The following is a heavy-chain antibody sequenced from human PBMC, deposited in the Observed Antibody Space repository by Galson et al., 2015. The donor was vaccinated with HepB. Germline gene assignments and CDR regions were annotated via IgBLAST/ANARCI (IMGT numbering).Heavy chain of an antibody. CDR1: GFTFSNAW. CDR2: IKSKTDGGTT. D-gene: IGHD2-2*01. V-gene: IGHV3-15*07. J-gene: IGHJ4*02. CDR3: TTDRGDVVVPAEFDY. Sequence: SLRLSCAASGFTFSNAWMNWVRQAPGKGLEWVGRIKSKTDGGTTDYAAPVKGRFTISRDDSKNTLYLQMNSLKTEDTAVYYCTTDRGDVVVPAEFDYWGQGTLVTVSS.